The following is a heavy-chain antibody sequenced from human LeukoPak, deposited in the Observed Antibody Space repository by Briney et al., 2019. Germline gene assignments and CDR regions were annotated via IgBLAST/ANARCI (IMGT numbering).Heavy chain of an antibody. J-gene: IGHJ5*02. CDR2: IYYGGST. Sequence: KPSETLSLTCTVSGGSISSYYWSWIRQPPGKGLEWIGYIYYGGSTNYNPSLKSRVTISVDTSKNQFSLKLSSVTAADTAVYYCARRRGATFWFDPWGQGTLVTVSS. CDR3: ARRRGATFWFDP. CDR1: GGSISSYY. V-gene: IGHV4-59*08. D-gene: IGHD1-26*01.